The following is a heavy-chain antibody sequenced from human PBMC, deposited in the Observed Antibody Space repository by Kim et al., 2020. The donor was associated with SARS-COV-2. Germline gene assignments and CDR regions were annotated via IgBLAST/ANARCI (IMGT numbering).Heavy chain of an antibody. CDR2: IRSKAYGGTT. Sequence: GGSLRLSCTASGFTFGDYAMSWFRQAPGKGLEWVGFIRSKAYGGTTEYAASVKGRFTISRDDSKSIAYLQMNSLKTEDTAVYYCTRGYFPDIVVVPAARILPYYWGQGTLVTVSS. J-gene: IGHJ4*02. V-gene: IGHV3-49*03. CDR1: GFTFGDYA. D-gene: IGHD2-2*01. CDR3: TRGYFPDIVVVPAARILPYY.